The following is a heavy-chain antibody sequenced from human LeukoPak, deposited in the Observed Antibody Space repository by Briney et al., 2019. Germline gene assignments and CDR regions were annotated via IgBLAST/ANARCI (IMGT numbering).Heavy chain of an antibody. CDR2: ISSNGNTK. D-gene: IGHD3-22*01. CDR1: GFTFTDYA. Sequence: GTSLRLSCTTSGFTFTDYAFNWVRQTPGKGMEWVAIISSNGNTKSYADSVKGRFTISRDNSKNTLYLQMNSLSTEDTAVYYCATDSSGYYYAYWGQGTLVTVSS. V-gene: IGHV3-30*04. J-gene: IGHJ4*02. CDR3: ATDSSGYYYAY.